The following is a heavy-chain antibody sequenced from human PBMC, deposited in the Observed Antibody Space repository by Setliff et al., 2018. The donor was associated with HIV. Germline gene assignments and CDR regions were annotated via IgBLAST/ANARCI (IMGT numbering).Heavy chain of an antibody. V-gene: IGHV4-59*08. CDR3: ATVGGKGYSNFLDS. CDR2: IYYGGST. J-gene: IGHJ4*02. CDR1: GGSISSYY. Sequence: PSETLSLTCTVSGGSISSYYWSWIRQSPGKGLEWIGFIYYGGSTNYCPSLKSRVTISVDSSKNQFSLNLTSVTAADTAIYFCATVGGKGYSNFLDSWGQGLLVTVSS. D-gene: IGHD6-19*01.